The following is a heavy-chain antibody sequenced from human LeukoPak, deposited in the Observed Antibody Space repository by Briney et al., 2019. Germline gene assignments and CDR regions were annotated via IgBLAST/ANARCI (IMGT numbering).Heavy chain of an antibody. J-gene: IGHJ4*02. CDR3: ARDLTGWGESSGYSDY. Sequence: PGGSLRLSCAASGFTFGSYAMHWVRQAPGKGLEWVALISYDGTNKFYEDSVKGRFTISRDNSKNTLFLQVNSLRAEDTAVYYCARDLTGWGESSGYSDYWGQGTLVTVSS. D-gene: IGHD3-22*01. CDR2: ISYDGTNK. V-gene: IGHV3-30*01. CDR1: GFTFGSYA.